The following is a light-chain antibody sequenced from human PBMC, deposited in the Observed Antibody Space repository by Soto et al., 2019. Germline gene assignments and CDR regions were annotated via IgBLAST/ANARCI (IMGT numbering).Light chain of an antibody. CDR2: DIN. V-gene: IGLV1-51*01. Sequence: SVLTQPPSVSAAPGQKVTISCSGSSSNIGNNYVSWYQQLPGTAPKLLIYDINQRPSGIPDRFSGSKSGTSATLGITGLQTGDEADYYCGTWDSSLSAYVFGTGTKVTVL. J-gene: IGLJ1*01. CDR3: GTWDSSLSAYV. CDR1: SSNIGNNY.